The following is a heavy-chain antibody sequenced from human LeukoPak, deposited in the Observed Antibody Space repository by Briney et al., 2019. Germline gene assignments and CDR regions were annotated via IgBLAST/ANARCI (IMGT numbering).Heavy chain of an antibody. Sequence: PSETLSLTCAVYGGSFTTYYWSWIRQPLGKGLEWIGEINHSGSANYNPSLKSRVTISVDTSKNQFSLKLSSVTAADTAVYYCARCIWFGDYHFDYWGQGTLVTVSS. D-gene: IGHD3-10*01. CDR1: GGSFTTYY. J-gene: IGHJ4*02. CDR2: INHSGSA. CDR3: ARCIWFGDYHFDY. V-gene: IGHV4-34*01.